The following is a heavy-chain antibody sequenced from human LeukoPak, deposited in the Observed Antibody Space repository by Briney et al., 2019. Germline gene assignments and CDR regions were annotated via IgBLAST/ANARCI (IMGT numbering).Heavy chain of an antibody. D-gene: IGHD2-2*01. CDR2: ISGSGGST. J-gene: IGHJ4*02. CDR1: GFTFSSYA. Sequence: GGSLRLSCAASGFTFSSYAMSWVRQAPGKGLEWVSAISGSGGSTYYADSVKGRFTISRDNSKDTLYLQMNSLRAEDTAVYYCAKSRSSTSSHFDYWGQGTLVTVSS. CDR3: AKSRSSTSSHFDY. V-gene: IGHV3-23*01.